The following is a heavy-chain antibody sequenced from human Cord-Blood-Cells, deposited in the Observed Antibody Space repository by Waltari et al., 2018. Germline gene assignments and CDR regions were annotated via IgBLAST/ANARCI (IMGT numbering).Heavy chain of an antibody. CDR2: IYYSGST. D-gene: IGHD6-6*01. Sequence: QVQLQESGPGLVKPSQTLSLTCTVSGGSISSGGSYWSWIRQHPGKGLEWIGYIYYSGSTYYNPSLKSRVTISVDTSKNQFSLKLSSVTAADTAVYYCARGASSSYYFDYWGQGTLVTVSS. V-gene: IGHV4-31*03. J-gene: IGHJ4*02. CDR3: ARGASSSYYFDY. CDR1: GGSISSGGSY.